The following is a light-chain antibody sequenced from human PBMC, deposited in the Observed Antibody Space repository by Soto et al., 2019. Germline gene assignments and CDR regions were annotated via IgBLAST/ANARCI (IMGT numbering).Light chain of an antibody. CDR2: RND. Sequence: QSVLTQPPSASGTPGQRVTISCSGSGSNIGSHDVYWYQHLPGTAPKVLIYRNDQRPSGVPDRFSASRSGTSASLAISGLRSEDEADYYCSSYAGSNNFVVFGGGTKLTVL. V-gene: IGLV1-47*02. CDR1: GSNIGSHD. J-gene: IGLJ2*01. CDR3: SSYAGSNNFVV.